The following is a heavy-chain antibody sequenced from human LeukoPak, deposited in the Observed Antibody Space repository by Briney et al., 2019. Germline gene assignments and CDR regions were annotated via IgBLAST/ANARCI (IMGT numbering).Heavy chain of an antibody. D-gene: IGHD6-19*01. CDR3: ARRIGPQWLVFDAFDI. V-gene: IGHV4-38-2*02. J-gene: IGHJ3*02. CDR2: IYHSGST. CDR1: GYSISSGYY. Sequence: SETLSLTCTVSGYSISSGYYWGWIRQPPGKGLEWIGSIYHSGSTYYNPSLKSRVTISVDTSKNQFSLKLSSVTAADTAVYYCARRIGPQWLVFDAFDIWGQGTMVTVSS.